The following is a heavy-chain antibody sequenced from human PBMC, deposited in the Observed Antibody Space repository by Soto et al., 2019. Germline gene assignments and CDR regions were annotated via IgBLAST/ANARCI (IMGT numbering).Heavy chain of an antibody. CDR3: ASQVGVPAAAAFDY. Sequence: SVKVSCKASGGTFSSYTISWVRQAPGQGLEWMGRIIPIPGIANYAQKFQGRVTITADKSTSTAYMELSSLRSEDTAVYYCASQVGVPAAAAFDYWGQGTLVTVSS. V-gene: IGHV1-69*02. CDR1: GGTFSSYT. CDR2: IIPIPGIA. J-gene: IGHJ4*02. D-gene: IGHD2-2*01.